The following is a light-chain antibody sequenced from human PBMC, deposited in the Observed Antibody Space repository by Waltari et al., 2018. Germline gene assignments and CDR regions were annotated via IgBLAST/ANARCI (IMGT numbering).Light chain of an antibody. CDR2: TNN. Sequence: QSVLTQPPSASGTPGQRVTISCSGSSSNIGINTVNWYQQLPGTAPKLHIHTNNQRPSGVPDRFSGSKAVPSASLAISGLQSEDEADYYCAAWDDSLNGPVFGGGTKLTVL. J-gene: IGLJ3*02. V-gene: IGLV1-44*01. CDR3: AAWDDSLNGPV. CDR1: SSNIGINT.